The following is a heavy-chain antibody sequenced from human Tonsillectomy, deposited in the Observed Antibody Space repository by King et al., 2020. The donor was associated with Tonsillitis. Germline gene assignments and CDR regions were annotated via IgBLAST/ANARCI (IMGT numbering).Heavy chain of an antibody. V-gene: IGHV3-23*04. D-gene: IGHD6-19*01. CDR2: VDGSGDTP. J-gene: IGHJ3*01. Sequence: VQLVESGGGLVQPGGSLRLSCAASGFTFSSVAMNWVRQAPGRGLEGVSTVDGSGDTPFYADSVKGRFTISRDNSKNTLTLQMNSLRAEDTAVYFCAKRGKTGWGAFDVWGQGTLVTVSS. CDR3: AKRGKTGWGAFDV. CDR1: GFTFSSVA.